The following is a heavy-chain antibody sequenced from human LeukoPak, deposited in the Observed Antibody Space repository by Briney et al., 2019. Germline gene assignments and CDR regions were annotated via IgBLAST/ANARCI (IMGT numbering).Heavy chain of an antibody. CDR1: GGTFSSYA. CDR2: IIPIFGTA. J-gene: IGHJ6*03. D-gene: IGHD6-6*01. V-gene: IGHV1-69*05. Sequence: APVKVSCKASGGTFSSYAISWVRQAPGQGLEWMGGIIPIFGTANYAQKFQGRVTITTDESTSTAYMELSSLRSEDTAVYYCAREGLYSDSSSPYYYYMDVWGKGTTVTVSS. CDR3: AREGLYSDSSSPYYYYMDV.